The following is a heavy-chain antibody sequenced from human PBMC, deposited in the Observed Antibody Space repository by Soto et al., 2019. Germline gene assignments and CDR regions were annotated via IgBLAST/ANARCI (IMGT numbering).Heavy chain of an antibody. CDR1: GYTFTAYY. V-gene: IGHV1-2*02. CDR2: INPNNGDT. CDR3: AGPGAPTVRCSESIPPYYHGVDV. D-gene: IGHD3-3*01. J-gene: IGHJ6*02. Sequence: ASVKVSCKTSGYTFTAYYMHWVRQAPGQGLDWMGWINPNNGDTNYAQKFQGRLTMTRDTSINTAYLGLSGLRSDDTAVYYCAGPGAPTVRCSESIPPYYHGVDVWGQGTTVTVSS.